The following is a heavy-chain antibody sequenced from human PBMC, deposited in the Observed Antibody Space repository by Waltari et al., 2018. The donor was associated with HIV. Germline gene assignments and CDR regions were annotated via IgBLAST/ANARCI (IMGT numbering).Heavy chain of an antibody. Sequence: QVQLVQSGAEVKRPGASVKVSCKVSGYILTELSIHWVRQAPGKGLEWVGSFDPADGKTTYAQKVQGRVTMTEDTSTDTASMEVSSLRSEDTAVYYCATARQWLVDSGMDVWGQGTTVTVSS. D-gene: IGHD6-19*01. V-gene: IGHV1-24*01. CDR2: FDPADGKT. CDR3: ATARQWLVDSGMDV. J-gene: IGHJ6*02. CDR1: GYILTELS.